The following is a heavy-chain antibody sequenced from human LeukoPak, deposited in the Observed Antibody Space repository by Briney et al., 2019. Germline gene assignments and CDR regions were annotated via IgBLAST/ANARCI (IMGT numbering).Heavy chain of an antibody. V-gene: IGHV3-30*18. Sequence: PGGSLRLSCAASGFTFTNYGMHWVRQAPGKGLEWVAVISYDGSDKYYAESVKGRFTISRDNSKNMLYLQMNSLRAEDTAVYYCAKGIALRSYYMDVWGKGTTVTVSS. CDR1: GFTFTNYG. CDR3: AKGIALRSYYMDV. D-gene: IGHD3-3*01. J-gene: IGHJ6*03. CDR2: ISYDGSDK.